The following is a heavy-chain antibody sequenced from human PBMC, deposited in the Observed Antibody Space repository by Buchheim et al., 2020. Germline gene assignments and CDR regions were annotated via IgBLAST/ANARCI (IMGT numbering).Heavy chain of an antibody. CDR3: ARDRHNTDFGRGYHPGPYYYYGMDV. D-gene: IGHD3-3*01. V-gene: IGHV3-7*01. CDR2: IKQDGSEK. Sequence: EVQLVESGGGLVQPGGSLRLSCAASGFTFSSYWMSWVRQAPGKGLEWVANIKQDGSEKYYVDSVKGRFTISRDNAKNSLYLKMNGLRAEDTFVYYCARDRHNTDFGRGYHPGPYYYYGMDVWGQGTT. J-gene: IGHJ6*02. CDR1: GFTFSSYW.